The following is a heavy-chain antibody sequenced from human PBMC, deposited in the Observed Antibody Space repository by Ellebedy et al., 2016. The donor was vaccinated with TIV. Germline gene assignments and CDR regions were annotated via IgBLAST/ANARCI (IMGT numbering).Heavy chain of an antibody. J-gene: IGHJ4*02. V-gene: IGHV4-39*01. CDR2: IYYSGST. CDR3: SRSNWLVLDY. CDR1: GGSISSSSYY. D-gene: IGHD6-19*01. Sequence: MPSETLSLTCTVSGGSISSSSYYWGWIRQPPGKGLEWIGSIYYSGSTYYNPSLKSRVTISVDTSKNQFSLKLSSVTAADTAVYYCSRSNWLVLDYWGQGTLVTVSS.